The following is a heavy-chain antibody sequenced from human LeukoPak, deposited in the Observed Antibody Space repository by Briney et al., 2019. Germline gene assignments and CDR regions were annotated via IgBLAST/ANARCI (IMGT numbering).Heavy chain of an antibody. CDR2: INHSGST. CDR1: GGSISSYY. D-gene: IGHD2-2*02. Sequence: SETLSLTCTVSGGSISSYYWSWIRQPPGKGLEWIGEINHSGSTNYNPSLKSRVTISVDTSKNQFSLKLSSVTAADTAVYYCVRGRGYCSSTSCYSRGTNFDYWGQGTLVTVSS. CDR3: VRGRGYCSSTSCYSRGTNFDY. V-gene: IGHV4-34*01. J-gene: IGHJ4*02.